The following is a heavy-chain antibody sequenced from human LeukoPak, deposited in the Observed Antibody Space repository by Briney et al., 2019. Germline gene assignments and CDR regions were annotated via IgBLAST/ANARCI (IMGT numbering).Heavy chain of an antibody. D-gene: IGHD3/OR15-3a*01. Sequence: GASLQISCKGSDSSFTSYWIGWVRQLPGKGLEWMGIIYPGDSDTRYSPSFQGQVTISADKSISTAYLQWSSLKASDTAMYYCARLDYPYYYMDVWGKGTTVTVSS. J-gene: IGHJ6*03. V-gene: IGHV5-51*01. CDR1: DSSFTSYW. CDR2: IYPGDSDT. CDR3: ARLDYPYYYMDV.